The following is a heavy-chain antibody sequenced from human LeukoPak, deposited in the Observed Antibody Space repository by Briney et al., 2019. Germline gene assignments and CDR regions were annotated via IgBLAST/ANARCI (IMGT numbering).Heavy chain of an antibody. Sequence: TLSLTCAVYGGSFSSYYWGWIRQPPGKGVEWIGYTYHSGSTYYNPSLKSRVTISVDRSKNQFSLKLSSVTAADTAVYYCARVEAGPYFDYWGQGTLVTVSS. V-gene: IGHV4-30-2*01. J-gene: IGHJ4*02. D-gene: IGHD2-15*01. CDR2: TYHSGST. CDR1: GGSFSSYY. CDR3: ARVEAGPYFDY.